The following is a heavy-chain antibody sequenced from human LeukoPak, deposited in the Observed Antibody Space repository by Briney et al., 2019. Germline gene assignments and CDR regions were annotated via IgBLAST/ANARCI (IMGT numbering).Heavy chain of an antibody. J-gene: IGHJ5*02. CDR3: ARDQGVYDSSGYYYGVWFDP. CDR2: IYYSGST. V-gene: IGHV4-59*01. D-gene: IGHD3-22*01. CDR1: GGSICSYY. Sequence: PSETLSLTCTVSGGSICSYYWSWIRQPPGKGLEWIGYIYYSGSTNYNPSLKSRVTISVDTSKNQFSLKLSSVTAADTAVYYCARDQGVYDSSGYYYGVWFDPWGQGTLVTVSS.